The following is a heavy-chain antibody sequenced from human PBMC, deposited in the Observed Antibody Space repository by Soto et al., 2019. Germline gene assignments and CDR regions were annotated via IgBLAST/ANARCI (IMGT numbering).Heavy chain of an antibody. D-gene: IGHD6-13*01. Sequence: GGSLRLSCAASGFTFSNYEMHWVRQAPGKGLEYVSGISNNGAHTDYAKSVKGRFTISRDNSKNTLYLQMNSLRAEDTAVYYCAKDWFTSAAGTRDWFDPWGQGTLVTVSS. J-gene: IGHJ5*02. V-gene: IGHV3-64*01. CDR3: AKDWFTSAAGTRDWFDP. CDR2: ISNNGAHT. CDR1: GFTFSNYE.